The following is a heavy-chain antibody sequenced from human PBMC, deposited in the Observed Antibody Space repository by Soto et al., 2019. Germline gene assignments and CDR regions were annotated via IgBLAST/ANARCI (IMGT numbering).Heavy chain of an antibody. CDR3: AKGRYCSSTSCSIMWGDDAFDI. J-gene: IGHJ3*02. D-gene: IGHD2-2*01. V-gene: IGHV3-23*01. CDR1: GFTFSSYA. Sequence: VGSLRLSCAASGFTFSSYAMSWVRQAPGKGLEWVSAISGSGGSTYYADSVKGRFTISRGNSKNTLYLQMNSLRAEDTAVYYCAKGRYCSSTSCSIMWGDDAFDIWGQGTMVTVSS. CDR2: ISGSGGST.